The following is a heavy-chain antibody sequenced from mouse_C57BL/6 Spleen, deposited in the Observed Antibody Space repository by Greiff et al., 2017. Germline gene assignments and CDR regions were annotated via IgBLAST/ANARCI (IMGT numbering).Heavy chain of an antibody. D-gene: IGHD3-2*02. CDR2: IDPSDSYT. V-gene: IGHV1-59*01. J-gene: IGHJ4*01. CDR1: GYTFTSYW. CDR3: ARSEATNAMDY. Sequence: QVQLQQPGAELVRPGTSVKLSCKASGYTFTSYWMHWVKQRPGQGLEWIGVIDPSDSYTNYNQKFKGKATLTVDTSSSTAYMQLSSLTSEDSAVYDSARSEATNAMDYWGQGTSVTVSS.